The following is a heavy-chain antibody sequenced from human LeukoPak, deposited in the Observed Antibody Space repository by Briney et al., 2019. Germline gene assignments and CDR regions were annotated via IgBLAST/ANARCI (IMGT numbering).Heavy chain of an antibody. CDR2: INHSGST. Sequence: SETLSLTCAVYGGSFSGYYWSWIRQPPGKGLEWIGEINHSGSTNYNPSLKSRVTISVDTSKNQFSLKLSSVTAADTAVYYRASSRGHWGQGTLVTVSS. CDR3: ASSRGH. J-gene: IGHJ4*02. CDR1: GGSFSGYY. V-gene: IGHV4-34*01.